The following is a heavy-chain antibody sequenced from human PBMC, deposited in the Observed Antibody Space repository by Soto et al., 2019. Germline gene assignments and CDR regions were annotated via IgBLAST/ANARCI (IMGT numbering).Heavy chain of an antibody. J-gene: IGHJ5*02. V-gene: IGHV2-5*02. CDR2: IYWDDDK. Sequence: QITLKESGPRLVKPTQTLTLTCTFSGFSLTTSGVGVGWIRQPPGKALEWLALIYWDDDKRYSPSLKTRVTTTKDTSKNQVVLTITNIEPVDTATYSCARYAGSGYYYVNWVDTWAQGTLVTVSS. CDR3: ARYAGSGYYYVNWVDT. CDR1: GFSLTTSGVG. D-gene: IGHD3-22*01.